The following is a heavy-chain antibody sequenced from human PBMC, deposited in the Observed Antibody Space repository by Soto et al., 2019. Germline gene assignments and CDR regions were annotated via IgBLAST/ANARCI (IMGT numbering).Heavy chain of an antibody. CDR3: ATFRGKTLRDEGRLVVPAAMPY. J-gene: IGHJ4*02. CDR1: GYTFTSYD. V-gene: IGHV1-8*01. D-gene: IGHD2-2*01. Sequence: GASVKVSCKASGYTFTSYDISWVRQATGQGLEWMGWMNPNSGNTGYAQKFQGRVTMTRNTSISTAYMELSSLRSEDTAVYYCATFRGKTLRDEGRLVVPAAMPYWGQGTLVTVSS. CDR2: MNPNSGNT.